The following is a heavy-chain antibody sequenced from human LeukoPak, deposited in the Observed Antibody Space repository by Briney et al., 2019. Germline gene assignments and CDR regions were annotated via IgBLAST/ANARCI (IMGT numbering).Heavy chain of an antibody. Sequence: GGSLRLSCSVSGFTFSTYVMHWVRQAAGKGLEYVSAISSIGDNTYYADSVKGRFTLSRDNSKNTLYLQMSSLRADDSAVYYCGRGTGYWGQGTLVTVSS. CDR1: GFTFSTYV. CDR3: GRGTGY. CDR2: ISSIGDNT. J-gene: IGHJ4*02. V-gene: IGHV3-64D*06.